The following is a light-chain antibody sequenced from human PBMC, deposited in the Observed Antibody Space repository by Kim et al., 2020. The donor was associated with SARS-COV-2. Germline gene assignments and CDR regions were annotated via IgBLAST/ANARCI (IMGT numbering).Light chain of an antibody. V-gene: IGKV2-28*01. J-gene: IGKJ2*01. CDR3: MQALHSPYT. Sequence: DIVMTHSPLSLPVTPGEPASISCRSSQSLLHSNGYNYLDWYLQKPGQSPQLLIYLGSNRAGVSDRFSGSGSGTDFTLTISRVVAEDVVVYYCMQALHSPYTFGQVTKLEIK. CDR2: LGS. CDR1: QSLLHSNGYNY.